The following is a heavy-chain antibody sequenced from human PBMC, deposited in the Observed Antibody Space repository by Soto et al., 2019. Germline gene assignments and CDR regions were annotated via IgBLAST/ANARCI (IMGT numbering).Heavy chain of an antibody. V-gene: IGHV3-21*01. D-gene: IGHD5-18*01. CDR2: ISSSSSYI. CDR1: GFTFSSYS. CDR3: SRDQPGYSYGYGLGY. J-gene: IGHJ4*02. Sequence: EVQLVESGGGLVKPGGSLRLSCAASGFTFSSYSMNWVRQAPGKGLEWVSSISSSSSYIYYADSVKGRFTISRDNAKNSLYLQTNSLRAEDTAVYYCSRDQPGYSYGYGLGYWGQGTLVTVSS.